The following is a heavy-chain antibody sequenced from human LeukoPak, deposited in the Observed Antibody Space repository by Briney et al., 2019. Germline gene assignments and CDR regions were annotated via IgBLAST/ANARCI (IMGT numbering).Heavy chain of an antibody. V-gene: IGHV4-59*01. D-gene: IGHD6-19*01. CDR1: GGSISNYY. CDR3: ARAYSSAWTDPFDY. Sequence: SETLSLTYTVSGGSISNYYWIWIRQPPGKGLEWIGYIYYTGSPGSTNYNPSLKSRVTMSVDTSENQISLMLTSVTAADTAVYYCARAYSSAWTDPFDYWGQGTLVTVSS. CDR2: IYYTGSPGST. J-gene: IGHJ4*02.